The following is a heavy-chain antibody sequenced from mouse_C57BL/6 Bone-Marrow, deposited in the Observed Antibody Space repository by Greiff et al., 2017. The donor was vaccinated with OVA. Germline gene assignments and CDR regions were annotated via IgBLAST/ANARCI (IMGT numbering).Heavy chain of an antibody. CDR3: ARDDYDGVDY. J-gene: IGHJ4*01. CDR2: IDPSDSYT. D-gene: IGHD2-4*01. CDR1: GYTFTSYW. Sequence: QVQLQQSGAELVMPGASVKLSCKASGYTFTSYWMHWVKQRPGQGLEWIGEIDPSDSYTNYNQKFKGKSTLTVDKSSSTAYMQLSSLTSEDSAVDYCARDDYDGVDYWGQGTSVTVSS. V-gene: IGHV1-69*01.